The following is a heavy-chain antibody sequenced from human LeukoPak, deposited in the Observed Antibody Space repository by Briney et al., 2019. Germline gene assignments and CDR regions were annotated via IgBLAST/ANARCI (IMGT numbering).Heavy chain of an antibody. J-gene: IGHJ4*02. D-gene: IGHD3-22*01. Sequence: ASVKVSCKASGYTFTGYYMHWVRQAPGRGLEWMGWINPKSGGTNYAQKFQGRVTMTRDTSISTAYMELSRLRSDDTAVYYCARVIPRIITYYYDSSGSSGYLGYWGQGTLVTVSS. V-gene: IGHV1-2*02. CDR3: ARVIPRIITYYYDSSGSSGYLGY. CDR2: INPKSGGT. CDR1: GYTFTGYY.